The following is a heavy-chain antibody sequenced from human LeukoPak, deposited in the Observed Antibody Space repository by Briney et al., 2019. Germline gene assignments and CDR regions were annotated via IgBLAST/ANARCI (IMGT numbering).Heavy chain of an antibody. CDR1: GYTFTGYY. D-gene: IGHD4-17*01. CDR3: ARESRRTTYPKNWFDP. J-gene: IGHJ5*02. CDR2: INPNSGGT. V-gene: IGHV1-2*02. Sequence: VASVKVSCKASGYTFTGYYMHWVRQAPGQGLEWMGWINPNSGGTNYAQKFQGRVTMTRDTSISTAYMELSRPRSDDTAVYYCARESRRTTYPKNWFDPWGQGTLVTVSS.